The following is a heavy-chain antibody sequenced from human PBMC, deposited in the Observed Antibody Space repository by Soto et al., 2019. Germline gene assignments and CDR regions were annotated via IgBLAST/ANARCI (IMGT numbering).Heavy chain of an antibody. Sequence: SVKLSCKASGFTFTSSAMQWVRQARGQRLERIGWIVVGSGNTNYAQKFQERVTITRDMSTSTAYMQLSSLRSEDTAVYYCAAEAHYDFWSGYWPDAFDIWGQGTMVTVSS. CDR3: AAEAHYDFWSGYWPDAFDI. J-gene: IGHJ3*02. V-gene: IGHV1-58*02. D-gene: IGHD3-3*01. CDR2: IVVGSGNT. CDR1: GFTFTSSA.